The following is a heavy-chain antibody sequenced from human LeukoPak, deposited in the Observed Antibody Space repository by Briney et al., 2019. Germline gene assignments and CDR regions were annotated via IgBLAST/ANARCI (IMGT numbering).Heavy chain of an antibody. CDR3: AKNLRIRSEYAY. CDR2: ISGSGGST. Sequence: PGGSLRLSCAASGFTFSSYAMGWVRQAQGKGLEWVSAISGSGGSTYYADSVKGRFTISRDNSKNTLYLQMNSLRAEDTAVYYCAKNLRIRSEYAYWGQGTLVTVSS. D-gene: IGHD2/OR15-2a*01. J-gene: IGHJ4*02. CDR1: GFTFSSYA. V-gene: IGHV3-23*01.